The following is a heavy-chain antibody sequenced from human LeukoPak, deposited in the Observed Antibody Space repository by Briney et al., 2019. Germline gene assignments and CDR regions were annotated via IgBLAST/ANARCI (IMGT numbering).Heavy chain of an antibody. CDR2: IYYSGST. V-gene: IGHV4-59*01. CDR3: ARLPLVGATYYYSDMDV. J-gene: IGHJ6*02. CDR1: GDSISTYY. Sequence: PSETLSLTCTVSGDSISTYYWSWIRQPPGKGLEWIGYIYYSGSTSYNPSLKSRVTLSVDTSKNQFCLKLSSVTAADTAVYFCARLPLVGATYYYSDMDVWGQGTTVTVSS. D-gene: IGHD1-26*01.